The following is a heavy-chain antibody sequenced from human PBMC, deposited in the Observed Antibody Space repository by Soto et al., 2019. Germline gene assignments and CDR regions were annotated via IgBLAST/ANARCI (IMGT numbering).Heavy chain of an antibody. CDR1: GYTFTSYD. J-gene: IGHJ5*02. Sequence: GASVKVSCKASGYTFTSYDINWVRQATGQGLEWMGWMNPNSGNTSYAQKFQGRVTMTRNTSISTAYMELSSLRSEDTAVYYCASKWSGYNWFDPWGQGTLVTVSS. V-gene: IGHV1-8*02. D-gene: IGHD3-3*01. CDR3: ASKWSGYNWFDP. CDR2: MNPNSGNT.